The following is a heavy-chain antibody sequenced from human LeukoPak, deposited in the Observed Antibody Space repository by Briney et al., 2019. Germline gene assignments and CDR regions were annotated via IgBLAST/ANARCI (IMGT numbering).Heavy chain of an antibody. CDR1: GGSISSYY. Sequence: SETLSLTCTVSGGSISSYYWSWIRQPAGKGLEWIGRIYTSGSTNYNPSLKSRVTMSVDTSKNQFSLKLSSVTAADTAVYYCARTRVNYDSEYYFDYWGQGTLVTVSS. J-gene: IGHJ4*02. V-gene: IGHV4-4*07. D-gene: IGHD3-3*01. CDR2: IYTSGST. CDR3: ARTRVNYDSEYYFDY.